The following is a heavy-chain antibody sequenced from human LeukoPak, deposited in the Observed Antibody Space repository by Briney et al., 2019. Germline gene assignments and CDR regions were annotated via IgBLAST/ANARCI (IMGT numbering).Heavy chain of an antibody. Sequence: GGSLRLSCAASGFTFSDYYMSWIRQAPGKGLEWVSYISSSGSTIYYADSVKGRFTIPRDNAKNSLYLQMNSLRAEDTAVYYCARIILGPRDSSGPDYWGQGTLVTVSS. J-gene: IGHJ4*02. CDR3: ARIILGPRDSSGPDY. CDR1: GFTFSDYY. CDR2: ISSSGSTI. D-gene: IGHD3-22*01. V-gene: IGHV3-11*01.